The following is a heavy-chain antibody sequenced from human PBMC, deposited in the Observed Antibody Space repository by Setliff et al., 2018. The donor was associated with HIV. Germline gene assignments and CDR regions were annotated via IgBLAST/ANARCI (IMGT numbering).Heavy chain of an antibody. CDR1: GGSFRNYA. D-gene: IGHD6-13*01. V-gene: IGHV1-69*06. Sequence: SVKVSCKASGGSFRNYAINWVRQAPGQGLEWMGGIIPLLGTPNYAHKFQGRVTITADKYSSTVYMELSSLRSEDTAVYYCARSSLAAAGLGYMDVWGKGTTVTVS. CDR2: IIPLLGTP. CDR3: ARSSLAAAGLGYMDV. J-gene: IGHJ6*03.